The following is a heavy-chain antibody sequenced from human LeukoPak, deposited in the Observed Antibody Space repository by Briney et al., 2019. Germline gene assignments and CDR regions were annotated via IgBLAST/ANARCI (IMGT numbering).Heavy chain of an antibody. CDR2: INHSGST. V-gene: IGHV4-34*01. D-gene: IGHD5-24*01. CDR3: ARDEMATIGGFGY. Sequence: SETLSLTRAVYGGSFRGYYWSWIRQPPGKGLECVGEINHSGSTNYNPSLKCRVTISVDTSKNQFSLKLSSVSAADTAVYYCARDEMATIGGFGYWGQGTLVTVSS. J-gene: IGHJ4*02. CDR1: GGSFRGYY.